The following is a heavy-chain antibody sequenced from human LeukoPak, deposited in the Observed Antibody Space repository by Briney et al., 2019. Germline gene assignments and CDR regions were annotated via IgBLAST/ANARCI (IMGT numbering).Heavy chain of an antibody. Sequence: GGSLRLSCAASGFIFDDYAMHWVRQAPGKGLEWVSGISWNSGSIGYADSVKGRFTISRDNAKNSLYLQMNSLRAEDTALYYCAKAFYCSSTSCYSDWGQGTLVTVSS. CDR2: ISWNSGSI. CDR1: GFIFDDYA. V-gene: IGHV3-9*01. CDR3: AKAFYCSSTSCYSD. D-gene: IGHD2-2*01. J-gene: IGHJ4*02.